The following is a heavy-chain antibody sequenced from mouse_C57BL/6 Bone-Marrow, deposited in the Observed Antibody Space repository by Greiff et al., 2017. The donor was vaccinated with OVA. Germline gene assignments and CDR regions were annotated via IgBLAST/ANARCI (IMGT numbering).Heavy chain of an antibody. Sequence: EVQGVESGGGLVQPGGSLKLSCAASGFTFSDYGMAWVRQAPRKGPEWVAFISNLAYSIYYADTVTGRFTISRANAKNTLYLEMSSRRSEDTAMDYCARSLGYYAMDYWGQGTSVTVSS. CDR2: ISNLAYSI. CDR1: GFTFSDYG. J-gene: IGHJ4*01. D-gene: IGHD4-1*01. V-gene: IGHV5-15*01. CDR3: ARSLGYYAMDY.